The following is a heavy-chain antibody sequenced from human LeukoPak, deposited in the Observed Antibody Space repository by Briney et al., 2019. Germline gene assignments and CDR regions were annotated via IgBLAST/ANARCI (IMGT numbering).Heavy chain of an antibody. J-gene: IGHJ4*02. CDR3: ARVLDGVGATRSFDY. CDR2: INSDGSST. V-gene: IGHV3-74*01. Sequence: GGSLRLSCAASGFTFSSYWMHWVRQAPGKGLVWVSRINSDGSSTSYADSVKGRFTISRDNAKNTLYLQMNSLRAEDTAAYYCARVLDGVGATRSFDYWGQGTLVTVSS. D-gene: IGHD1-26*01. CDR1: GFTFSSYW.